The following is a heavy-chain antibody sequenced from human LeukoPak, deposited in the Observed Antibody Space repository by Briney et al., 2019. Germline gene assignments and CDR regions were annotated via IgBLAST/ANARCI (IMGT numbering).Heavy chain of an antibody. CDR2: ISAYNGNT. CDR1: GYTFTSYG. J-gene: IGHJ4*02. V-gene: IGHV1-18*01. Sequence: EASVKVSCKASGYTFTSYGISWVRQAPGQGLEWMGWISAYNGNTNYAQKLRGRVTMTTDTSTSTAYMELRSLRSDDTAVYYCARDATIFGVVIIPVDYWGQGTLVTVSS. CDR3: ARDATIFGVVIIPVDY. D-gene: IGHD3-3*01.